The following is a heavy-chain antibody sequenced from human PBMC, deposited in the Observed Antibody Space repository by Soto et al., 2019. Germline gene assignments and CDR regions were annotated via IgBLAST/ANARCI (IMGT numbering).Heavy chain of an antibody. J-gene: IGHJ5*02. CDR2: IRSKANSYAT. CDR3: TRPTQAYYDFWSGSLFDP. CDR1: GFTFSGSA. Sequence: GGSLRLSCAASGFTFSGSAMHWVRQASGKGLEWVGRIRSKANSYATAYAASVKGRFTISRDDSKNTAYLQMNSLKTEDTAVYYCTRPTQAYYDFWSGSLFDPWGQGTLVTVS. V-gene: IGHV3-73*01. D-gene: IGHD3-3*01.